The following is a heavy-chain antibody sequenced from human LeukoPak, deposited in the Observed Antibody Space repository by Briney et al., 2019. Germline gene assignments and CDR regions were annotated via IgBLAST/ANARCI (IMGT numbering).Heavy chain of an antibody. CDR1: GYSFTSYW. J-gene: IGHJ4*02. CDR3: ASYGSGQGFDY. D-gene: IGHD3-10*01. Sequence: GESLRISCKDSGYSFTSYWIGWVRQLPGKGLECVGIIYPGDSDTRYSPSFQGQVTISADKSISTAYLQWSSLKASDTAMYYCASYGSGQGFDYWGQGTLVTVSS. CDR2: IYPGDSDT. V-gene: IGHV5-51*01.